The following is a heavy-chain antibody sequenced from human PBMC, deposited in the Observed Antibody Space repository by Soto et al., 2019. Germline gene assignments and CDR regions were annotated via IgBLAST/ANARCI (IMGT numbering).Heavy chain of an antibody. CDR3: ARDGWELQQYYFDY. V-gene: IGHV3-33*01. J-gene: IGHJ4*02. CDR2: IWYDGSNK. D-gene: IGHD1-26*01. CDR1: GFTFSSYG. Sequence: EGSLRLSCAASGFTFSSYGMHWVRQAPGKGLEWVAVIWYDGSNKYYADSVKGRFTISRDNSKNTLYLQMNSLRAEDTAVYYCARDGWELQQYYFDYWGQGTLVTVSS.